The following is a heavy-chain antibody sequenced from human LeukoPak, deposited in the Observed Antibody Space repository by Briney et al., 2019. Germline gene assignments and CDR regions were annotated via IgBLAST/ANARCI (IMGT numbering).Heavy chain of an antibody. V-gene: IGHV4-59*01. J-gene: IGHJ4*02. CDR3: ARPYSSSWYYFDY. CDR2: IYYSGYT. D-gene: IGHD6-13*01. CDR1: GGSISSYY. Sequence: SEALSLTCTVSGGSISSYYWSWIRQPPGKGLEWIGCIYYSGYTNYKSSLKSRVTISVDTSKNQFSLKLSSVTAADTAVYYCARPYSSSWYYFDYWGQGTLVTVSS.